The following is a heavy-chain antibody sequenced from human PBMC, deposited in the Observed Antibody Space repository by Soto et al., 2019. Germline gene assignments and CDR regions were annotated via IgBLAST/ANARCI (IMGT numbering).Heavy chain of an antibody. CDR1: GYSFTRYG. J-gene: IGHJ6*02. Sequence: QVQLVQSGAEVKNPGASVKVSCQASGYSFTRYGIGWARPAPGQGREWTGWINAYNGNTNYAHNLQGRLTLTTDTSTKPDYMELRSLKSNDTAIYYCAMVDVYVTPSRQDVWGQGTTVTVSS. CDR2: INAYNGNT. V-gene: IGHV1-18*01. CDR3: AMVDVYVTPSRQDV. D-gene: IGHD3-16*01.